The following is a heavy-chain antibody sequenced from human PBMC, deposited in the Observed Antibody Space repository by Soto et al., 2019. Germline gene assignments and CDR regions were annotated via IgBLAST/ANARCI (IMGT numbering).Heavy chain of an antibody. CDR1: GGTFSRYA. J-gene: IGHJ5*02. D-gene: IGHD1-26*01. CDR3: ARAIVGPTTTGWLDP. Sequence: QVQLVQSGAEVKKPGSSVKVSCKASGGTFSRYAISWVRQAPGQGLEWMGGIIPIFGTANYAQKFQGRVKITADESTSTDYMELSRLRIEDTAVYYCARAIVGPTTTGWLDPWGQGTLVTFAS. V-gene: IGHV1-69*01. CDR2: IIPIFGTA.